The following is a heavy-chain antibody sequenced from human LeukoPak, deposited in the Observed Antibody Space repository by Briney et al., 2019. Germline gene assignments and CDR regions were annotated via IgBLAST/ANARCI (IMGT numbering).Heavy chain of an antibody. CDR3: ARTRYTLDY. CDR2: IYYSGTT. D-gene: IGHD2-2*02. Sequence: SETLSLTCTVSGGSISSYYWSWIRQPPGKGLEWIGYIYYSGTTNYNPSLKSRVTISVDTSKNQFSLKLSSVTAADTAVYYCARTRYTLDYWGQGTLVTVSS. J-gene: IGHJ4*02. V-gene: IGHV4-59*12. CDR1: GGSISSYY.